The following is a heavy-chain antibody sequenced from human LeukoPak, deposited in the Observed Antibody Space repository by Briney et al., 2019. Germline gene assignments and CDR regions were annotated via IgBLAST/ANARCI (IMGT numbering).Heavy chain of an antibody. J-gene: IGHJ6*03. CDR2: ISYDGSNK. V-gene: IGHV3-30*01. CDR1: GFTFSSYV. CDR3: ARGAGTYYNPEYYYYYMDV. D-gene: IGHD3-10*01. Sequence: GGSLRLSCAASGFTFSSYVMHWVRQAPGKGLEWVAVISYDGSNKYYADSVKGRFTISRDNSKNTLYLQMNSLRAEDTAVSYCARGAGTYYNPEYYYYYMDVWGKGTTVTVSS.